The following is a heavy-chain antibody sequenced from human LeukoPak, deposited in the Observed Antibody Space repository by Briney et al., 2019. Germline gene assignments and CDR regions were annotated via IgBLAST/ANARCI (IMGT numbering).Heavy chain of an antibody. Sequence: ASVKVSCKASGYTFTGYYMHWVRQAPGQGLEWMGRINPNSSGTNYAQKFQGRVTMTRDTSISTAYMELSRLRSDDTAVYYCARASITYYYGSGSYYNVYPDYWGQGTLVTVSS. CDR1: GYTFTGYY. V-gene: IGHV1-2*06. CDR2: INPNSSGT. D-gene: IGHD3-10*01. CDR3: ARASITYYYGSGSYYNVYPDY. J-gene: IGHJ4*02.